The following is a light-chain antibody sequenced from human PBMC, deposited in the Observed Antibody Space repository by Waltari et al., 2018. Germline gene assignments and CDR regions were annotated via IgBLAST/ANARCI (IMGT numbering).Light chain of an antibody. V-gene: IGLV1-44*01. Sequence: QSVLTQPPSASGTPGQRVTISCSGSSSNIGRNTLNWYQQLPGTAPKLLIYSNAQRPSGVPDRFSGSKSGTSASLAISGLQSEDEADYYCAAWDDRLNGHVFGGGTKLTVL. J-gene: IGLJ2*01. CDR1: SSNIGRNT. CDR3: AAWDDRLNGHV. CDR2: SNA.